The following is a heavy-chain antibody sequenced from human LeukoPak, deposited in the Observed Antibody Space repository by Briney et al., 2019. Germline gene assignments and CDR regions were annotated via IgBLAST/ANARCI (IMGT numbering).Heavy chain of an antibody. V-gene: IGHV3-23*01. CDR3: AKGRLSNFDP. Sequence: PGGSLRLSCAASGFTFSSYGMSWVRQAPGKGREGCAAISGSGGGGNTNYADSVRGRSTTSRDNSKNTLYLQMNSLRAQHTTLYYCAKGRLSNFDPWGQGTMVSVSS. CDR2: ISGSGGGGNT. CDR1: GFTFSSYG. J-gene: IGHJ5*02. D-gene: IGHD4-11*01.